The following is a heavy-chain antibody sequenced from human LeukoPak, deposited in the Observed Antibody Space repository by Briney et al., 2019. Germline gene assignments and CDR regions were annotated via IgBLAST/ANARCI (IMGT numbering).Heavy chain of an antibody. Sequence: GASLKISCKGSGYSFTSYWIGWVRQMPGKGLEWMGIIYPGDSDTRYSPSFQGQVTISADKSISTAYLQWSSLKASDTAMYYCARHGSGSYYKADYYYYFYMDVWGKGTTVTVS. CDR1: GYSFTSYW. CDR2: IYPGDSDT. J-gene: IGHJ6*03. D-gene: IGHD3-10*01. CDR3: ARHGSGSYYKADYYYYFYMDV. V-gene: IGHV5-51*01.